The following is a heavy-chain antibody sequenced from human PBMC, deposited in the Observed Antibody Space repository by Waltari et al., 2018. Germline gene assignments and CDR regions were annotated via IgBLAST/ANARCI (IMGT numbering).Heavy chain of an antibody. Sequence: QVQLPESGPGLVKPSETLSLTCTVTGCSISSYYWILIRQPPGKGLEWIGYIYYSGSTNYNPSLKSRVTISVDTSKNQFSLKLSSVTAADTAVYYCARDFRSGWYYWFDPWGQGTLVTVSS. CDR2: IYYSGST. V-gene: IGHV4-59*01. D-gene: IGHD6-19*01. CDR1: GCSISSYY. J-gene: IGHJ5*02. CDR3: ARDFRSGWYYWFDP.